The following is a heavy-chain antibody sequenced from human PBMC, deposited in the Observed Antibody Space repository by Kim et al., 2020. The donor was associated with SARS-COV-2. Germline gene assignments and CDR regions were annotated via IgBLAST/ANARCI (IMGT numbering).Heavy chain of an antibody. J-gene: IGHJ4*02. Sequence: SETLSLTCTVSGGSISSSSYYWGWIRQPPGKGLEWIGSIYYSGSTYYNPSLKSRVTISVDTSKNQFSLKLSSVTAADTAVYYCARDGRNHGGWSREDYWGQGTLVTVSS. CDR1: GGSISSSSYY. CDR3: ARDGRNHGGWSREDY. D-gene: IGHD6-19*01. CDR2: IYYSGST. V-gene: IGHV4-39*07.